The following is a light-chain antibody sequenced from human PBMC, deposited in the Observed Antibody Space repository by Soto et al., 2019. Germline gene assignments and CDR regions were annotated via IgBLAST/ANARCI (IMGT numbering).Light chain of an antibody. V-gene: IGKV1-5*01. CDR1: PTVSTR. CDR2: DAS. Sequence: DIQMTQSPFSLSAPVARSLTVACRARPTVSTRLAWHQQKPGTAPKVLIYDASSLESGVPSRFSGSGSGREFTLTISSLQPDDFATYYCQQYYDYPWTFGQGTKVDI. CDR3: QQYYDYPWT. J-gene: IGKJ1*01.